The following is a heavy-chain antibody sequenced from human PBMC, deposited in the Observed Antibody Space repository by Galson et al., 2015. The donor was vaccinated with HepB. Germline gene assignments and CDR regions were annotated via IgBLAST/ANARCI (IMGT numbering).Heavy chain of an antibody. J-gene: IGHJ2*01. CDR2: ISAYNGNT. D-gene: IGHD6-13*01. V-gene: IGHV1-18*01. CDR3: AREESSSWYEGYFDL. CDR1: GYTFTSYG. Sequence: SVKVSCKASGYTFTSYGISWVRQAPGQGLEWMGWISAYNGNTNYAQKLQGRVTMTTDTSTSTAYMELRSLRSDDTAVYYCAREESSSWYEGYFDLWGRGTLVTVSS.